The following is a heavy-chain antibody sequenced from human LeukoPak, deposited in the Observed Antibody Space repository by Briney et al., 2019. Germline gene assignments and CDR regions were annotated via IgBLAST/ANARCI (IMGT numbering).Heavy chain of an antibody. Sequence: GGSLRLSCVASGFTFSSYSLHWVRQAPGKGLEWISYITSSSSTIYHVDSVKGRFTISRDDAKNSLYLQMNSLRAEDTAVYYCARDQYGNYFDSSGYYNALDYWGQGTLVTVSS. J-gene: IGHJ4*02. V-gene: IGHV3-48*04. CDR1: GFTFSSYS. CDR2: ITSSSSTI. CDR3: ARDQYGNYFDSSGYYNALDY. D-gene: IGHD3-22*01.